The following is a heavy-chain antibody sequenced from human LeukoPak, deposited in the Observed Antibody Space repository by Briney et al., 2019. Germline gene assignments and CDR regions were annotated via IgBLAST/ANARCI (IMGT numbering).Heavy chain of an antibody. V-gene: IGHV1-2*02. D-gene: IGHD3-10*01. Sequence: ASVKVSSKASGYTFTGYYMLWVRQAPGQGLEWMGWINPNSGGTNYAQKFQGRVTMTRDTSISTAYMELSRLRSDDTAVYYCARLRLITMVRGSWFDPWGQGTLVTVSS. CDR2: INPNSGGT. J-gene: IGHJ5*02. CDR1: GYTFTGYY. CDR3: ARLRLITMVRGSWFDP.